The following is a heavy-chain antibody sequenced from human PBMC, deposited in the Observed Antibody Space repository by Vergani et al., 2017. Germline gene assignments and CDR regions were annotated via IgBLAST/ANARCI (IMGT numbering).Heavy chain of an antibody. Sequence: QVQLQESGPGLVKPSETLTLTCDVSDSSIMTNPYWGWFRQSPGKGLEWIGCIHHSGDTHYNSSLKSRVSISLVSSSKFSLSLTSVTAADTAIYYSARHRGSGGFFPSSYFYGMDVWGHGTTVTVS. V-gene: IGHV4-38-2*01. D-gene: IGHD3-10*01. CDR2: IHHSGDT. CDR1: DSSIMTNPY. J-gene: IGHJ6*02. CDR3: ARHRGSGGFFPSSYFYGMDV.